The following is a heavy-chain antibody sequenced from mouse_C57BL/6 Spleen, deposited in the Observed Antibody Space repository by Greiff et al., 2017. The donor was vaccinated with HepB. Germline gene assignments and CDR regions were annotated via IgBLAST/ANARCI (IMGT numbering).Heavy chain of an antibody. Sequence: QVQLQQPGAELVKPGASVKLSCKASGYTFTSYWMHWVKQRPGRGLEWIGRIDPNSGGTKYNEKFKSKATLTVDKPSSTAYMQLSSLTSEDSAVYYCARWAFTTVVATRVYFDYWGQGTTLTVSS. V-gene: IGHV1-72*01. CDR3: ARWAFTTVVATRVYFDY. J-gene: IGHJ2*01. CDR1: GYTFTSYW. D-gene: IGHD1-1*01. CDR2: IDPNSGGT.